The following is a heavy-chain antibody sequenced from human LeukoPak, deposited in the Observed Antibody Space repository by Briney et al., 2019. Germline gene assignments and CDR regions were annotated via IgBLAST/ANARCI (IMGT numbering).Heavy chain of an antibody. Sequence: ASVKVSCKSSVYIFTYHLIHWVRQAPGQGLEWMGWINPNSGGTNNAQTVQGRVTMTGDKSIRTAYMELRRLRSDDTAVYYCARSYGSGRREVFDIWGQGTRVTVSS. CDR2: INPNSGGT. CDR1: VYIFTYHL. J-gene: IGHJ3*02. CDR3: ARSYGSGRREVFDI. D-gene: IGHD3-10*01. V-gene: IGHV1-2*02.